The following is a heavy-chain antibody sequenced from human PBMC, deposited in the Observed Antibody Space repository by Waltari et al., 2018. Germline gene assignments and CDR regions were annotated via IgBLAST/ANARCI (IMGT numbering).Heavy chain of an antibody. CDR1: GGSISGFY. CDR3: ARGGGGDWEWFDP. V-gene: IGHV4-59*01. D-gene: IGHD2-21*02. J-gene: IGHJ5*02. CDR2: IYYTGST. Sequence: QVQLPVSVPSLLKPSQTLSLICTVSGGSISGFYWSWVRQPPGKGLDWIGYIYYTGSTNFNPSLKSRVTMSVDTSKNQFSLKLSSVTAADTAFYYCARGGGGDWEWFDPWGQGTLVTVSS.